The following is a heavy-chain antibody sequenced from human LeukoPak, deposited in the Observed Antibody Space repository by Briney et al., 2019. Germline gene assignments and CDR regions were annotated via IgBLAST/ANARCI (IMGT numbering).Heavy chain of an antibody. D-gene: IGHD6-13*01. CDR1: GDSIGSTTYY. Sequence: PSETLSLTCTVSGDSIGSTTYYWAWIRQPPGKGLQWIGNIYHSGSAFYNPSLRGRVTISIDTSKNHFSLEVTSVTAADMAVYYCARGLYDGGSWFHFDSWGQGTLVTVSS. J-gene: IGHJ4*02. CDR2: IYHSGSA. CDR3: ARGLYDGGSWFHFDS. V-gene: IGHV4-39*02.